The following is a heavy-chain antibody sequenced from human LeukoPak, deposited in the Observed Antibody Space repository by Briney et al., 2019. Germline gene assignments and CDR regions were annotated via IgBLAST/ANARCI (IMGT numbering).Heavy chain of an antibody. Sequence: SQTLSLTCAISGDSVSSNSVTWNWIRQSPSRGLEWLGRSYYRSTWYNDYAVSVRGRITVNPDTSKNQFSLHLNSVTPEDTAVYYCARRLTQYDCFDPRGQGILVTVSS. CDR1: GDSVSSNSVT. CDR3: ARRLTQYDCFDP. V-gene: IGHV6-1*01. J-gene: IGHJ5*02. D-gene: IGHD2-2*01. CDR2: SYYRSTWYN.